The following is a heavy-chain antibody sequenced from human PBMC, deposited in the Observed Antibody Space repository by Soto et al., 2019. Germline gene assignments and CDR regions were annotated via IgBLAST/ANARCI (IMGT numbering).Heavy chain of an antibody. D-gene: IGHD2-2*02. J-gene: IGHJ6*02. CDR3: ARFVRSCIGTTCYTRADV. V-gene: IGHV4-61*01. Sequence: QVQLQESGPGLVKPSETLSLTCTVSGGSVSSDTHYWSWIRQPPGKRLEWIGFIYSSRSNNYNPSLKSRVTMSVDTSKNQYSLKLRSVIVADTAVYHCARFVRSCIGTTCYTRADVWGQGTTVTVSS. CDR1: GGSVSSDTHY. CDR2: IYSSRSN.